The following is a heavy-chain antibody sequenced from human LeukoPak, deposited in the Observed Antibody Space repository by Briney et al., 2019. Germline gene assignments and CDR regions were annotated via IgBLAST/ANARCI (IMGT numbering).Heavy chain of an antibody. V-gene: IGHV1-18*01. D-gene: IGHD3-9*01. CDR2: ISAYNGNT. J-gene: IGHJ4*02. Sequence: GASVKVSCKASGYTFTSYGISWVRQAPGQGLEWMGWISAYNGNTNYAQKLQGRVTMTTDTSTSTAYMELRSLRSDDTAVYYCARFRSYYDILTGYYVSGTFDYWGQGTLVTVSS. CDR3: ARFRSYYDILTGYYVSGTFDY. CDR1: GYTFTSYG.